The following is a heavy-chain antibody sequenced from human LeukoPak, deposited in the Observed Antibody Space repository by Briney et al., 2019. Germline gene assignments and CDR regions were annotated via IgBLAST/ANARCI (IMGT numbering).Heavy chain of an antibody. J-gene: IGHJ4*02. V-gene: IGHV4-59*01. CDR2: IYYSGHT. D-gene: IGHD5-24*01. CDR1: DDSLNNYY. CDR3: ARATWNGYMFDY. Sequence: SETLSLTCTVFDDSLNNYYWNWIRQPPGKGLEWIGYIYYSGHTNYNPSLNSRIAISIDTSKNQFSLKLNSLTAADTAVYYCARATWNGYMFDYWGQGSLVTVTS.